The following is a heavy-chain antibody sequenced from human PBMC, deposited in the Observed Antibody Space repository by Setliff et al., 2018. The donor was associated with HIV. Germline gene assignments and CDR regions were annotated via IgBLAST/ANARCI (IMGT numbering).Heavy chain of an antibody. V-gene: IGHV3-66*02. CDR2: INGGTTT. D-gene: IGHD3-22*01. CDR3: VRDSSGYLRHGFDI. Sequence: QPGGSLRLSCVASGITVSGIYMTWVRQAPGKGLEWVSVINGGTTTYYANSVKGRFSISRDNSENTVYLQMYSLRTEDTALYYCVRDSSGYLRHGFDIWGQGTMVTVSS. J-gene: IGHJ3*02. CDR1: GITVSGIY.